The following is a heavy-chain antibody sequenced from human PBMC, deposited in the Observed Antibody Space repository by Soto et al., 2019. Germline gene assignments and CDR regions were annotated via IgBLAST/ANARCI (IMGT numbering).Heavy chain of an antibody. J-gene: IGHJ4*02. CDR1: GAPLSSGSYY. D-gene: IGHD2-8*02. CDR3: ARISYWVKDY. V-gene: IGHV4-61*01. CDR2: FYYTGTT. Sequence: SETLSLTCTVSGAPLSSGSYYWSWIRQPPGKGLEWIGYFYYTGTTKYNPSLESRVTISADTSKNQFSLNLTSVTAADTAVYYCARISYWVKDYWGQGALVTVSS.